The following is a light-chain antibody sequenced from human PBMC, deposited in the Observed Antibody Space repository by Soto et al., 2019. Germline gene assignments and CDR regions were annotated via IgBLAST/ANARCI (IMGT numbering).Light chain of an antibody. J-gene: IGKJ4*01. V-gene: IGKV1-9*01. Sequence: DIHLTQSPSFLSASVGDRVTITCRPSQAVPNNMAWYQQKPGKPPKLLIYEESTLHSGVPSRFSGRKSGKQFTLTIDSLKPEDFATYYCQQVKTYPRTLGGGTKVDIK. CDR3: QQVKTYPRT. CDR2: EES. CDR1: QAVPNN.